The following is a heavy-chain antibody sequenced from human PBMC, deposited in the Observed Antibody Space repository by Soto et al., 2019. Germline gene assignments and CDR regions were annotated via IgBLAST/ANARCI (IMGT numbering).Heavy chain of an antibody. J-gene: IGHJ4*02. CDR3: ARHYHDTDGYYEPGGAIDS. CDR1: GFDVSVNY. Sequence: EVQLVETGGGLIQPGGSLRLSCAASGFDVSVNYMSWVRQVPGKGLEWVSIISSAGSAYYAASVQGRFILSKDNSKNTVYLQMNSLKDEDTAVYYCARHYHDTDGYYEPGGAIDSWGQGTLVTVSS. D-gene: IGHD3-22*01. V-gene: IGHV3-53*02. CDR2: ISSAGSA.